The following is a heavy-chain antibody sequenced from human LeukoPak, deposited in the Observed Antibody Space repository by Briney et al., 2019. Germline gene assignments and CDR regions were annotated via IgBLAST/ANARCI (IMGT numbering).Heavy chain of an antibody. Sequence: ASVKVSCKASGYTFTSYYMHWVRQAPGQGLEWMGIINPSGGSTSYAQKFQGRVTMTRDTSTSTVYMELSSLRSEDTAVYYCARSIPLWKELRRDWFDPWGQGTQVTVSS. D-gene: IGHD2-21*01. V-gene: IGHV1-46*01. CDR2: INPSGGST. CDR3: ARSIPLWKELRRDWFDP. CDR1: GYTFTSYY. J-gene: IGHJ5*02.